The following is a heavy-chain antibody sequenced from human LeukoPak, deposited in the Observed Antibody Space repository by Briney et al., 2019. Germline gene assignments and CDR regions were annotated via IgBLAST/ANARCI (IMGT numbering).Heavy chain of an antibody. Sequence: GGSLRLSCAASGFTFSSYWMSWDRQAPGKGLEWVANIKQDGSEKYYVDSVKGRFTISRDNAKNSLYLQMNSLRAEDTAVYYCAREGYYDSSGYYRWGQGTLVTVSS. V-gene: IGHV3-7*01. CDR3: AREGYYDSSGYYR. CDR1: GFTFSSYW. J-gene: IGHJ4*02. D-gene: IGHD3-22*01. CDR2: IKQDGSEK.